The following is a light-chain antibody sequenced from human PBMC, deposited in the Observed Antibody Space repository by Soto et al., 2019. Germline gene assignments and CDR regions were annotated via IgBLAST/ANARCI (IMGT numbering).Light chain of an antibody. CDR1: PNISKY. CDR3: QQRSNWPLP. CDR2: DAS. J-gene: IGKJ5*01. V-gene: IGKV3-11*01. Sequence: IVLIQSPATLAVSRGEMATLSCRASPNISKYLIWYQQKPGQAPRLVIYDASNSANGIPARFSGSRCGTDFTLTISSLESEDFAIYNCQQRSNWPLPFGQGTRLEI.